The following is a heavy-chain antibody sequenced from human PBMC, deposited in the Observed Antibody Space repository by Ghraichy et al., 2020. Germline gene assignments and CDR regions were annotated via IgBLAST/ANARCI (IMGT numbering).Heavy chain of an antibody. D-gene: IGHD4-17*01. V-gene: IGHV4-30-4*01. CDR1: GGSISSGDYF. J-gene: IGHJ4*02. Sequence: SQTLSLTCTVSGGSISSGDYFWSWIRQPPGKGLEWIGYIYYSGGTYYNPSLKSRVKMSLDTSMNQFSLQLTSVTAADTAVYYCAPVETSTVRLFDYWGRGTLVTVS. CDR3: APVETSTVRLFDY. CDR2: IYYSGGT.